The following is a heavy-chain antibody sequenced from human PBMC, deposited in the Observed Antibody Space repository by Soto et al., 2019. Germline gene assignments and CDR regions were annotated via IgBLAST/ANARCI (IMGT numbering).Heavy chain of an antibody. V-gene: IGHV1-18*01. CDR3: ARVQSGYDFAY. J-gene: IGHJ4*02. Sequence: QVPLVQSGAEVKKPGASVKVSCKASGYTFTSYGINWVRQAPGQGLEWMGWTSASNSNTQYAQKLQGRATLTTDTSTSTAYMELRSLRSDDTAVYYCARVQSGYDFAYWGQGTLVTVSS. CDR2: TSASNSNT. CDR1: GYTFTSYG. D-gene: IGHD5-12*01.